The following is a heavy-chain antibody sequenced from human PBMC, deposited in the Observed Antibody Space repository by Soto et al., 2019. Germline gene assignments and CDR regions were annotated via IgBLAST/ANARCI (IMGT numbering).Heavy chain of an antibody. CDR2: ISIRGGDE. CDR3: ARGTIVARQHLDY. J-gene: IGHJ4*02. V-gene: IGHV3-30*03. Sequence: QVQLVESGGGVVQPGKSLRLSCAASGFTFSSYAMHWDRQAPGKGLEWVTVISIRGGDEYYAESVRGRFTISRDDSKNTLYLQMDSLRVEDTAVYYCARGTIVARQHLDYWGQGTLVTVSS. CDR1: GFTFSSYA. D-gene: IGHD6-6*01.